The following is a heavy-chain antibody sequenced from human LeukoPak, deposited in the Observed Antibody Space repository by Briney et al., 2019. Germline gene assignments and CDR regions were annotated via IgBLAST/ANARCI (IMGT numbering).Heavy chain of an antibody. D-gene: IGHD5-18*01. V-gene: IGHV4-39*01. J-gene: IGHJ4*02. Sequence: SETLSLTCTVSGGSISSSSYYWGWIRQPPGKGLEWIGSIYYSGSTYYNPSLKSRVTISVDTSKNQFSLKLSSVTAADTAVYYCARHEKYSYVPFDYWGQGTLATVSS. CDR1: GGSISSSSYY. CDR2: IYYSGST. CDR3: ARHEKYSYVPFDY.